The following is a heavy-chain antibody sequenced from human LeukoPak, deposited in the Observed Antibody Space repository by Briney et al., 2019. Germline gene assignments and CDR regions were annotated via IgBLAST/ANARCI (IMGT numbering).Heavy chain of an antibody. V-gene: IGHV3-23*01. D-gene: IGHD1-26*01. J-gene: IGHJ4*02. Sequence: GGSLRLSCAASGFTFSSYAMSWVRQAPGKGLEWVSAISGSGGSTYYADSVKGRFTISRDNSKNTLYLQMNSLRAEDTAVYYCAKDQRGEVGATTCFDYWGQGTLVTVSS. CDR1: GFTFSSYA. CDR2: ISGSGGST. CDR3: AKDQRGEVGATTCFDY.